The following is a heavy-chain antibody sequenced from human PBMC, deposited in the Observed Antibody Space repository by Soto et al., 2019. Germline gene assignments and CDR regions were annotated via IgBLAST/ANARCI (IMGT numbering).Heavy chain of an antibody. CDR1: GGSIRNYY. CDR3: ARGQRRITIFGVVMRHYFDY. Sequence: SETLSLTCTVSGGSIRNYYWIWIRQPPGKGLQWIGYIYPGGSTKYNSSLKSRATISADTSKNQFSLRLSSVTAADTAVYYCARGQRRITIFGVVMRHYFDYWGQGTLVTVSS. CDR2: IYPGGST. J-gene: IGHJ4*02. D-gene: IGHD3-3*01. V-gene: IGHV4-59*01.